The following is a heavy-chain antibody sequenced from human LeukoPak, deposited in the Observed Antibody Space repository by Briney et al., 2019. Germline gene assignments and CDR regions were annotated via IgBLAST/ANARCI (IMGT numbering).Heavy chain of an antibody. D-gene: IGHD3-3*01. CDR3: ARSGDFWSGKDYMDV. CDR2: INPNSGGT. J-gene: IGHJ6*03. CDR1: GYTFTGYY. V-gene: IGHV1-2*02. Sequence: ASVKVSCKASGYTFTGYYMHWVRQAPGQGLEWMGWINPNSGGTNYAQKFQGRVTMTRDTSISTAYMELSRLRSDDTAVYYCARSGDFWSGKDYMDVWGKGTTVTVSS.